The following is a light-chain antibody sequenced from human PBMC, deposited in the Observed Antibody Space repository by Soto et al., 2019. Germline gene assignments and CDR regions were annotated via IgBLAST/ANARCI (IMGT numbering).Light chain of an antibody. CDR2: DAS. CDR1: QSVSDY. Sequence: EVVLTQSPATLSLSPGERATLSCRASQSVSDYLAWYQQKPGQAPRLLIYDASNRATGIPARFSGSGSGTDFTLTISSLEAEDFAVYYCQQRSNWPPVTFGGGTKVDIK. J-gene: IGKJ4*01. V-gene: IGKV3-11*01. CDR3: QQRSNWPPVT.